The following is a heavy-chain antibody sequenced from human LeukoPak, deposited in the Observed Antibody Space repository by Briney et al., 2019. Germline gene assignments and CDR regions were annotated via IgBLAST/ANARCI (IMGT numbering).Heavy chain of an antibody. CDR2: INHSGST. CDR3: ARGPYSSSPDY. D-gene: IGHD6-6*01. J-gene: IGHJ4*02. V-gene: IGHV4-34*01. Sequence: SETLSLTCAVYGGSFSGYYWSWIRQPPGKGLEWIGEINHSGSTYYNPSLKSRVTISVDTSKNQFSLKLSSVTAADTAVYYCARGPYSSSPDYWGQGTLVTVSS. CDR1: GGSFSGYY.